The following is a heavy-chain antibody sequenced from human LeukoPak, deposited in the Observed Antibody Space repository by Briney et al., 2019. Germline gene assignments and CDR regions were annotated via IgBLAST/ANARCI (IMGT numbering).Heavy chain of an antibody. D-gene: IGHD3-10*01. J-gene: IGHJ5*02. CDR1: GFTFSSYW. CDR2: IKQDGSEK. Sequence: GGSLRLSCAASGFTFSSYWMSWVRQAPGKGLEWVANIKQDGSEKHYVDSVKGRFTISRDNAKNSLYLQMNSLRAEDTAVYYCASSGALLWGNWFDPWGQGTLVTVSS. V-gene: IGHV3-7*01. CDR3: ASSGALLWGNWFDP.